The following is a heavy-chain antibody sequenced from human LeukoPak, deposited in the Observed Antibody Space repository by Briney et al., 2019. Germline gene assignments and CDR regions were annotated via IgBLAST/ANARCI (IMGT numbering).Heavy chain of an antibody. CDR3: AAGLYDSSGYNDY. D-gene: IGHD3-22*01. Sequence: SVKVSCKASGFTFTSSAMQWVRQARGQRLEWIGWIVVGSGNTNYAQKFQEGVTITRDMSTSTAYMELSSLRSEDTAVYYCAAGLYDSSGYNDYWGQGTLVTVSS. J-gene: IGHJ4*02. CDR1: GFTFTSSA. V-gene: IGHV1-58*02. CDR2: IVVGSGNT.